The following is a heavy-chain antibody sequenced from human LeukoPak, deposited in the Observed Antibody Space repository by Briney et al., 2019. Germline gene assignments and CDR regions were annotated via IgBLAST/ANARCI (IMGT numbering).Heavy chain of an antibody. D-gene: IGHD2/OR15-2a*01. CDR1: GFTFNNYA. Sequence: PGGSLRLSCAASGFTFNNYAMTWVRQAPGKGLEWVSAISGGGGSTHYADSVKARFTISRDNSKSTLYLQMISLRAEHTAVYYCAKHSTTSSNWFDPWGQGTLVTVSS. V-gene: IGHV3-23*01. CDR2: ISGGGGST. CDR3: AKHSTTSSNWFDP. J-gene: IGHJ5*02.